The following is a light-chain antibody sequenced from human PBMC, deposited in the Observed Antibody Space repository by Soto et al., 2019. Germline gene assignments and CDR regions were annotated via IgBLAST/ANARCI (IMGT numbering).Light chain of an antibody. CDR1: QSVSSN. J-gene: IGKJ1*01. Sequence: EIVMTQSQATRSVSPGERATLSCRASQSVSSNLAWYQQKPGQAPRLLIYGASTRATGIPARFSGSGSGTEFTLTISSLQSEDFAVYYCQQYNNWPRTFGQGTKVEIK. V-gene: IGKV3-15*01. CDR3: QQYNNWPRT. CDR2: GAS.